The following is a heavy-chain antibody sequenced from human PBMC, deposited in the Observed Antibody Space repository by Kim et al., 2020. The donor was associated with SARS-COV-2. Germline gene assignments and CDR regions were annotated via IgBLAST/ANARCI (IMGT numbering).Heavy chain of an antibody. V-gene: IGHV3-21*01. J-gene: IGHJ4*02. D-gene: IGHD6-19*01. CDR1: GFTFSSYS. Sequence: GGSLRLSCAASGFTFSSYSMNWVRQAPGKGLEWVSSISSSSSYIYYADSVKGRFTISRDNAKNSLYLQMNSLRAEDTAVYYCARSGPSSGWHYYFDYWGQGTLVTVSS. CDR3: ARSGPSSGWHYYFDY. CDR2: ISSSSSYI.